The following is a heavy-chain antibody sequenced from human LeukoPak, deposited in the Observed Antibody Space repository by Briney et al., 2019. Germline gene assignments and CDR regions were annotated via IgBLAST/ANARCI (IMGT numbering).Heavy chain of an antibody. D-gene: IGHD3-9*01. CDR1: GYTFTGYY. V-gene: IGHV1-2*06. J-gene: IGHJ4*02. CDR2: INPNSGGT. CDR3: SRVESTKYYDILTGYKLKPSDY. Sequence: ASVKVSCKASGYTFTGYYMHWVRQAPGQGLEWMGRINPNSGGTNYAQKFQGRVTMTRDTSISTAYMELSRLRSDDTAVYYCSRVESTKYYDILTGYKLKPSDYWGQGTLVTVSS.